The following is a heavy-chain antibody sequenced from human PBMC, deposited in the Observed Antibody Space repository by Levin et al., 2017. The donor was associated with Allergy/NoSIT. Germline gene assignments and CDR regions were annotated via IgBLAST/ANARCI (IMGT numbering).Heavy chain of an antibody. Sequence: AGGSLRLSCAASGFTFSSYSMNWVRQAPGKGLEWVSSISSSSSYIYYADSVKGRFTISRDNAKNSLYLQMNSLRAEDTAVYYCARQGGWLMAFDIWGQGTMVTVSS. D-gene: IGHD5-24*01. CDR3: ARQGGWLMAFDI. J-gene: IGHJ3*02. V-gene: IGHV3-21*01. CDR2: ISSSSSYI. CDR1: GFTFSSYS.